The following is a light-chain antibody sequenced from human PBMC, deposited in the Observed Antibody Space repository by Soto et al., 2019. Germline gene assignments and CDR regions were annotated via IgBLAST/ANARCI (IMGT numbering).Light chain of an antibody. J-gene: IGKJ1*01. V-gene: IGKV1-5*03. Sequence: DIQMTQSPSTLSASVRDRVTITCRASQSISSWLAWYQQKPGKAPKLLIYKASSLESGVPSRFSGSGSGTEFTLTISSLVPDDFATYHCQQYNSYPTWTFGQGTKVEIK. CDR3: QQYNSYPTWT. CDR2: KAS. CDR1: QSISSW.